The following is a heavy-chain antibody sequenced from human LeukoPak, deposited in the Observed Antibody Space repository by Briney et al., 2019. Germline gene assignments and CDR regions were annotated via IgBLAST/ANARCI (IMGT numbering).Heavy chain of an antibody. CDR2: IYHSGST. V-gene: IGHV4-30-2*01. D-gene: IGHD2-2*01. Sequence: KSSETLSLTCTVSGGSVSSGSFYWSWIRQPPGKGLEWIGYIYHSGSTYYNPSLKSRVTISVGRSKNQFSLKLSSVTAADTAVYYCARMPAYYCGMDVWGQGTTVTVSS. J-gene: IGHJ6*02. CDR3: ARMPAYYCGMDV. CDR1: GGSVSSGSFY.